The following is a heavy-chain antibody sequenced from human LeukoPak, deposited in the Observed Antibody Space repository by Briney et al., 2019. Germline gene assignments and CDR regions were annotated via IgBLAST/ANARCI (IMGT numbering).Heavy chain of an antibody. Sequence: PGRSLRLSCAASGFTFSSYAMHWVRQAPGKGLEWVAVIWYDGSNKYYADSVKGRFTISRDNSKNTLYLQMNSLRAEDTAVYYCARDDVEMATIFHYWGQGTLVTVSS. CDR3: ARDDVEMATIFHY. CDR1: GFTFSSYA. J-gene: IGHJ4*02. V-gene: IGHV3-33*08. D-gene: IGHD5-24*01. CDR2: IWYDGSNK.